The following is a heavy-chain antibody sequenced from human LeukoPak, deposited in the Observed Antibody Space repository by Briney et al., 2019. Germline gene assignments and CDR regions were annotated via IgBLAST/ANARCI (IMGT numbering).Heavy chain of an antibody. V-gene: IGHV1-2*02. CDR3: ARAQTTVTDY. J-gene: IGHJ4*02. CDR1: GHTFTGYY. D-gene: IGHD4-17*01. Sequence: ASVKVSCKASGHTFTGYYMHWVRQAPGQGLEWMGWIIPNSGGTHYAQKFQGRVTMTRDTSISTAYMELSSLRSDDTAVYYCARAQTTVTDYWGQGTLVTVSS. CDR2: IIPNSGGT.